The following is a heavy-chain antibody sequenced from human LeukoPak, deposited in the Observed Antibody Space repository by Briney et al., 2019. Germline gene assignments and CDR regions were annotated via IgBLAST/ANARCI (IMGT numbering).Heavy chain of an antibody. D-gene: IGHD3-10*01. CDR2: ISYDGSNK. Sequence: PGGSLRLSCAASGFTFSSYAMHWVRQAPGKGLEWVAVISYDGSNKYYADSVKGRFTISRDNSKNTLYLQMNSLRAEDTAVYYCTTLDTGITMVRGVIAYGMDVWGQGTTVTVSS. V-gene: IGHV3-30-3*01. CDR1: GFTFSSYA. CDR3: TTLDTGITMVRGVIAYGMDV. J-gene: IGHJ6*02.